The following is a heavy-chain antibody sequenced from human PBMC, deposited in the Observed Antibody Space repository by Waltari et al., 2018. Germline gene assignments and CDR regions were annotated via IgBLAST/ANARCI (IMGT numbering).Heavy chain of an antibody. CDR1: GFSVISNY. Sequence: EVQMVETGGGLIQPGGSLRLSCAVSGFSVISNYITWGRQPPGKGLEWVSYIYSGGSTYYADSVKGRFTISRDNSKNTLYLQMNNLRAEDTAVYYCARENSGSYGEFDFWGQGTLVTVSS. D-gene: IGHD1-26*01. J-gene: IGHJ4*02. V-gene: IGHV3-53*02. CDR3: ARENSGSYGEFDF. CDR2: IYSGGST.